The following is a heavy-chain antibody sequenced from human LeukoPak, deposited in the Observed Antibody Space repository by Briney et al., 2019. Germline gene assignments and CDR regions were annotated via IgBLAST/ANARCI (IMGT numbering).Heavy chain of an antibody. CDR3: AAPRAYDYVGGSYPGYYFDY. D-gene: IGHD3-16*01. J-gene: IGHJ4*02. Sequence: PGGSLRLSCAASGFTFSSYAMSWVRQAPGKGLEWGSAISGSGGSTYYADSVKGRFTISKDNSKITLYLQMNSLRAEDTAVYYCAAPRAYDYVGGSYPGYYFDYWGQGTLVTVSS. V-gene: IGHV3-23*01. CDR2: ISGSGGST. CDR1: GFTFSSYA.